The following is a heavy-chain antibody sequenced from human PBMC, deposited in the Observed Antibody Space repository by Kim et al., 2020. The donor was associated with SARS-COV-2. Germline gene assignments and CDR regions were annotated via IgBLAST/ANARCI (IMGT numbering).Heavy chain of an antibody. CDR2: NYSGGST. D-gene: IGHD3-10*01. CDR1: GFTASSNY. V-gene: IGHV3-66*04. J-gene: IGHJ6*02. Sequence: GGSLRLSCAASGFTASSNYMSSVRQAPGKGLEWVSVNYSGGSTYYADSVKGSFTISTDNSKNTLYLHMYSLRSEDTAVYYFPRHKFGETTPSYGMDVWG. CDR3: PRHKFGETTPSYGMDV.